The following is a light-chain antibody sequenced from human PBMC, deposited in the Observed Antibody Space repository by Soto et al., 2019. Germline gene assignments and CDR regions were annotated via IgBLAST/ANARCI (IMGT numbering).Light chain of an antibody. CDR1: QSVSSSY. V-gene: IGKV3-20*01. Sequence: EIVFAQSPGPLFLSPGERTPLSCRASQSVSSSYLAWYQQKPGQAPRLLIYAASSRATDIPDRFSGSGSGTDFTLTISRLEPEDFAVYYCQQYGSSRWTFGQGTKVDIK. CDR3: QQYGSSRWT. CDR2: AAS. J-gene: IGKJ1*01.